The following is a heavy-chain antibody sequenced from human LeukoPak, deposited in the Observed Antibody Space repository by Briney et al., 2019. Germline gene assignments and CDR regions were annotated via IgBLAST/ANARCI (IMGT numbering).Heavy chain of an antibody. D-gene: IGHD2-2*01. CDR3: ARDIVVVPAAKGFDY. J-gene: IGHJ4*02. Sequence: PGGSLRLSCAASGFTFRSYSMNWVRQAPGKGLEWVSYISSSSSTIYYADSVKGRFTISRDNAKNSLYLQMNSLRAEDTAVYYCARDIVVVPAAKGFDYWGQGTLVTVSS. V-gene: IGHV3-48*01. CDR1: GFTFRSYS. CDR2: ISSSSSTI.